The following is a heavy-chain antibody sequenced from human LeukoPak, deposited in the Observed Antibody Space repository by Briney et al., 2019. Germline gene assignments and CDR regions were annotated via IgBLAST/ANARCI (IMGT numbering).Heavy chain of an antibody. CDR3: ATNYGGNGFDY. Sequence: SETLSLTCTVSGGSISSYYWSWIRQPPGKGLEWIGYIYYGGSTNYNPSLKSRVTISVDTPKNQFSLKLSSVTAADTAVYYCATNYGGNGFDYWGQGTLVTVSS. CDR1: GGSISSYY. V-gene: IGHV4-59*01. D-gene: IGHD4-23*01. J-gene: IGHJ4*02. CDR2: IYYGGST.